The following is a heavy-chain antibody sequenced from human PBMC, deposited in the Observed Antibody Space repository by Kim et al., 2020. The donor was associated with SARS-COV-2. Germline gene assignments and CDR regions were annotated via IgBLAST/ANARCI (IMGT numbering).Heavy chain of an antibody. Sequence: GGSLRLSCAASGFTFSSYAMSWVRQAPGKGLEWVSAISGSGGSTYYADSVKGRFTISRDNSKNTLYLQMNSLRAEDTAVYYCAKVKYSSSWDTYYYYGMDVGGQGTTVTVSS. CDR1: GFTFSSYA. D-gene: IGHD6-13*01. CDR3: AKVKYSSSWDTYYYYGMDV. J-gene: IGHJ6*02. V-gene: IGHV3-23*01. CDR2: ISGSGGST.